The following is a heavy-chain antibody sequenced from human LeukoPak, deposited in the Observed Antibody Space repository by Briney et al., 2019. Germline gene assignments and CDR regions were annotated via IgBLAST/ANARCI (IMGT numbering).Heavy chain of an antibody. CDR2: IYTSGST. J-gene: IGHJ6*02. V-gene: IGHV4-4*07. D-gene: IGHD6-19*01. CDR1: GGSISSYY. Sequence: SETLSLTCTVSGGSISSYYWSWIRQPPGKGLEWIGRIYTSGSTNYNPSLKSRVTMSVDTSKNQFSLKLSSVTAADTAVYYCASMGAVAGLGYYYGMDVWGQGTTVTVSS. CDR3: ASMGAVAGLGYYYGMDV.